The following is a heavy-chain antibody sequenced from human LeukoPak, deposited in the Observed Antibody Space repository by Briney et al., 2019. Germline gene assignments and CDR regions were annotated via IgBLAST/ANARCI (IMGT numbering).Heavy chain of an antibody. V-gene: IGHV3-64D*06. CDR2: ISDNGGTT. Sequence: PGGSLRLSCAASGFTFSTYGMHWVRQAPGKGLEYVSSISDNGGTTYYADSVKGGFTISRDNSKNTLYLQMSSLRAEDTAVYFCVTQGDGYYSGPFDYWGQGTLVTVSS. J-gene: IGHJ4*02. CDR1: GFTFSTYG. CDR3: VTQGDGYYSGPFDY. D-gene: IGHD3-22*01.